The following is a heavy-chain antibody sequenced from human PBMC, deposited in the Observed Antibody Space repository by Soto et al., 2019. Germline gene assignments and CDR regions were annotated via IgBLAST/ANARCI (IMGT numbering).Heavy chain of an antibody. Sequence: SVKVSCKASGGTFNKYAIDWVRQAPGQGLEWMGGITPLFGTPNYAQRFQGRVTISADEVTSTAYMELRSLRSDDTGVYYCARQFDYDTSGYYYAYWGQGTLVTVS. CDR2: ITPLFGTP. D-gene: IGHD3-22*01. CDR1: GGTFNKYA. J-gene: IGHJ4*02. CDR3: ARQFDYDTSGYYYAY. V-gene: IGHV1-69*13.